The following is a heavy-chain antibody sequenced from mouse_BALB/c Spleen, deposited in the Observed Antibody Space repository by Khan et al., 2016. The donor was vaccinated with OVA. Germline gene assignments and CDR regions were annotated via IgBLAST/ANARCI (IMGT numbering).Heavy chain of an antibody. CDR3: ARSPYGNFAY. Sequence: EVELVESGGGLVKPGGSLKLSCAASGFTFSTFAMSWVRQTPEKRLEWVATISSDGDYTYYPDNVTGRLTISRYNAKKTLYLQMSSLRSEDTAMYYCARSPYGNFAYWGQGTLVTVSA. J-gene: IGHJ3*01. CDR2: ISSDGDYT. CDR1: GFTFSTFA. D-gene: IGHD2-1*01. V-gene: IGHV5-9-3*01.